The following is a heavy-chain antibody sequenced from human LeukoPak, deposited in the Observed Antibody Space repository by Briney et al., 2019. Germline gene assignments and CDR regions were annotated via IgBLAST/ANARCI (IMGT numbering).Heavy chain of an antibody. CDR2: ISGSGGST. CDR3: AKDSTPTIVVVPAAWFDP. V-gene: IGHV3-23*01. J-gene: IGHJ5*02. CDR1: GFTFSSYA. Sequence: GGSLRLSCAASGFTFSSYAMSWVCQAPGKGLEWVSAISGSGGSTYYADSVKGRFTISRDNSKNTLYLQMNSLRAEDTAVYYCAKDSTPTIVVVPAAWFDPWGQGTLVTVSS. D-gene: IGHD2-2*01.